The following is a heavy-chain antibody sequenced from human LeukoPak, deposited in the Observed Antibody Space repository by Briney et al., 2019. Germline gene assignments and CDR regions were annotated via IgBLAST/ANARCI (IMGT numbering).Heavy chain of an antibody. J-gene: IGHJ5*02. Sequence: GGSLRLPCAASGFTFSSYAVSWVRQAPGKGLEWVSSISDSGGSTYYADSVKGRFTISRDNSKNTLFLQMKSLRADDTAVYYCAKDLFTSGWYRFDPWGQEPWSPSPQ. V-gene: IGHV3-23*01. CDR3: AKDLFTSGWYRFDP. D-gene: IGHD6-19*01. CDR2: ISDSGGST. CDR1: GFTFSSYA.